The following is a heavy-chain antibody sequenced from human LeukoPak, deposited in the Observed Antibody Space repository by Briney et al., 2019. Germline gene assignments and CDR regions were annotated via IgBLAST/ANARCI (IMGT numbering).Heavy chain of an antibody. V-gene: IGHV4-59*01. CDR1: GGSISSYC. Sequence: SETLSLTCAVSGGSISSYCWSWIRQPPGKGLEWIGYIYYSGSTNCNPSLKSRVTISVDTSKNQFSLKLNSVTAADTAVYYCARAQYWYFDLWGRGTLVTVSS. CDR3: ARAQYWYFDL. CDR2: IYYSGST. J-gene: IGHJ2*01.